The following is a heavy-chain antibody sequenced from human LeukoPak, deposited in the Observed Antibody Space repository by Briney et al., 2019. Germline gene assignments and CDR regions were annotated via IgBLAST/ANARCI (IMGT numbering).Heavy chain of an antibody. CDR3: ARESNYHGSGTGWFDP. D-gene: IGHD3-10*01. CDR1: GASLSTYY. Sequence: SETLSLTCIVSGASLSTYYGTWIRQAPGKGLEWIGYIFYSGSTYYNPSLKSRVTISVDTSKNQLSLKLSSVTAADTAVYYCARESNYHGSGTGWFDPWGQGTLVTVSS. CDR2: IFYSGST. V-gene: IGHV4-59*12. J-gene: IGHJ5*02.